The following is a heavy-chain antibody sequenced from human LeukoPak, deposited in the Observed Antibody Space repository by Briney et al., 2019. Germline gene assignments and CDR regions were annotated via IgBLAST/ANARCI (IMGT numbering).Heavy chain of an antibody. CDR3: ARDGDGSGIDY. Sequence: GGTLRLSCAASGFTFSSYGMSWVRQAPGKGLEWVSGISGSGGSTYYADSVKGRFTISRDNAKNSLYLQMNSLRAEDTAVYYCARDGDGSGIDYWGQGTLVTVSS. CDR2: ISGSGGST. J-gene: IGHJ4*02. D-gene: IGHD3-10*01. V-gene: IGHV3-23*01. CDR1: GFTFSSYG.